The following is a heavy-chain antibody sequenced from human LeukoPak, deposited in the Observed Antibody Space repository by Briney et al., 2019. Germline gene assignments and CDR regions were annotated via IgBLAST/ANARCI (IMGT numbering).Heavy chain of an antibody. D-gene: IGHD1-1*01. J-gene: IGHJ3*02. CDR3: ARVATGKGDAFDI. Sequence: PSQTLSLTCTVSGGSISSGSYYWSWIRRPAGKGLEWIGRIYTSGSTNYNPSLKSRVTISVDTSKNQFSLKLSSVTAADTAVYYCARVATGKGDAFDIWGQGTMVTVSS. CDR2: IYTSGST. V-gene: IGHV4-61*02. CDR1: GGSISSGSYY.